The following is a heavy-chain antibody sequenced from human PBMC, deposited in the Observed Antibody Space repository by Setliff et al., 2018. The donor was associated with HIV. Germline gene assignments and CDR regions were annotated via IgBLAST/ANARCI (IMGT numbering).Heavy chain of an antibody. Sequence: PSETLSLTCTVSGASISSGTYYWSWIRQPAGKGLEWIGHFYTTGSTNYNPSLKSRVTISLDTSKNQFSLRLSSVTAADTAVYYCARDVYFSRGDYFDYWGQGTLVTVS. CDR1: GASISSGTYY. D-gene: IGHD3-3*01. V-gene: IGHV4-61*09. J-gene: IGHJ4*02. CDR3: ARDVYFSRGDYFDY. CDR2: FYTTGST.